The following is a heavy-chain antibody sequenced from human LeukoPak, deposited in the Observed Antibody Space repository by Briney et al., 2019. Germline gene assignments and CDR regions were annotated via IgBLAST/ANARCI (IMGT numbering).Heavy chain of an antibody. J-gene: IGHJ5*02. D-gene: IGHD4-23*01. CDR2: IISDGSDT. Sequence: GGSLRLSCAASGFTFSSYWMHWVRQAPGKGLVWVSRIISDGSDTSYADSVKGRFTISRDNAKNTLYLQMNSLRGEDTAVYYCGRAVVPGGLFGPWGQGTLVTGSS. V-gene: IGHV3-74*01. CDR1: GFTFSSYW. CDR3: GRAVVPGGLFGP.